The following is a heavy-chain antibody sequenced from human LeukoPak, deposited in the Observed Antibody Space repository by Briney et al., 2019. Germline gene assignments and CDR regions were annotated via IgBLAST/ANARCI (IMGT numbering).Heavy chain of an antibody. CDR2: IFYSGST. CDR3: ARHKGRDYYYDSSGYDAFDI. V-gene: IGHV4-59*08. CDR1: GGSISSYY. Sequence: SETLSLTCTVSGGSISSYYWSWIRQPPGKGLEWIAYIFYSGSTNYNPSLKSRVTISVDTSKNQFSLKLSSVTAADTAVYYCARHKGRDYYYDSSGYDAFDIWGQGAMVTVSS. D-gene: IGHD3-22*01. J-gene: IGHJ3*02.